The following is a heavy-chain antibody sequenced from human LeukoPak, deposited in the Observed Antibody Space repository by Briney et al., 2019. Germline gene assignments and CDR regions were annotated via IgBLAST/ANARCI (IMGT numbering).Heavy chain of an antibody. V-gene: IGHV3-7*03. CDR2: IKQDGSEK. CDR1: GFTFSNYW. D-gene: IGHD3-16*01. CDR3: ASNSYYDYVWGSTLDP. J-gene: IGHJ5*02. Sequence: GGSLRLSCAASGFTFSNYWMSWVRQAPGKGLEGVANIKQDGSEKYYVDSVKGRFTISRDNAKNSLYLQMNSLRAEDTAVYYCASNSYYDYVWGSTLDPWGQGTLVTVSS.